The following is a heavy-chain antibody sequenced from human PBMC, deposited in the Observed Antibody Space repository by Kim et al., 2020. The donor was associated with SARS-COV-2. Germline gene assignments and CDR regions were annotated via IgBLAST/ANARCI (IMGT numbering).Heavy chain of an antibody. J-gene: IGHJ5*02. CDR2: INHSGST. CDR1: GGSLSGYY. V-gene: IGHV4-34*01. D-gene: IGHD3-3*01. Sequence: SETLSRTCAVYGGSLSGYYWSWIRQPPGKGLEWIGEINHSGSTKYNPSLKSRVTISVDTSKNQFSLKLSSVAAADTAMYYCARGIAIFGVVSWFDPWGQGTLVTVSS. CDR3: ARGIAIFGVVSWFDP.